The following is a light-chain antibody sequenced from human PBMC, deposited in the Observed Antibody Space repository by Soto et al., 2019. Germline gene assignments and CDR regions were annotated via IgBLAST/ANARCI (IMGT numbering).Light chain of an antibody. Sequence: QSALTQPASVSGSPGQSITISCTGTSSDVGGYNYVSWYQQHPGKAPKLMMYDVSNRPSGVSNRFSGSKSGNMASLTISGLQAEDEADYYCSSYTSSSTWVFGGGTKLTVL. CDR3: SSYTSSSTWV. J-gene: IGLJ3*02. V-gene: IGLV2-14*01. CDR1: SSDVGGYNY. CDR2: DVS.